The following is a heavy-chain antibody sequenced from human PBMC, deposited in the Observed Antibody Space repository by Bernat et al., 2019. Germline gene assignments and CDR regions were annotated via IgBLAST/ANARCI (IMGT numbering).Heavy chain of an antibody. CDR2: ISSSRCT. CDR3: ARGTSTSAPYMDV. CDR1: GFTFSDYY. V-gene: IGHV3-11*05. Sequence: QVQLVESGGGLVKPGGSLRLSCAASGFTFSDYYMSWIRQAPGKGLDWVSYISSSRCTKYADSVKGRFTISRDNAKNSLYLQMNSLRAEDTAVYYCARGTSTSAPYMDVWGKGTTVTVSS. J-gene: IGHJ6*03.